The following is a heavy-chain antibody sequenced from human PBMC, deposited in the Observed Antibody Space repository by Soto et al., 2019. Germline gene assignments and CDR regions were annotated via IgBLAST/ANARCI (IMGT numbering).Heavy chain of an antibody. Sequence: QVQLVESGGGVVQPGRSLRLSCAASGFTFSSYGMHWVRQAPGKGLEWVAVISYDGSNKYYADSVKGRFTISRDNSKNTLYLQMNSMRAEDTAVYYFAKARNDYWGQGTLVTVSS. CDR2: ISYDGSNK. CDR3: AKARNDY. V-gene: IGHV3-30*18. J-gene: IGHJ4*02. CDR1: GFTFSSYG.